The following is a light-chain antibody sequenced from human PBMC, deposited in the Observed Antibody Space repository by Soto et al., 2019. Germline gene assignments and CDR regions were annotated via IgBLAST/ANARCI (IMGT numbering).Light chain of an antibody. Sequence: IQRTHSPSTLDASVGDRFTIPCRTSQSISSWLAWYQQKPGKAPKLLIYKASSLESGVPSRFSGSGSGTEFTLTISGLLPEDFAAYHCQQLYTLPFTFGQGTRL. J-gene: IGKJ5*01. V-gene: IGKV1-5*03. CDR1: QSISSW. CDR3: QQLYTLPFT. CDR2: KAS.